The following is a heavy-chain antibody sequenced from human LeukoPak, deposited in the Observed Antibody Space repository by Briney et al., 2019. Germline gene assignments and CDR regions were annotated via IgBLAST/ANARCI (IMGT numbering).Heavy chain of an antibody. Sequence: GGSLRLSCAASGFTFSSYSMTWVRQAPGKGLEWVSSISSSSSYIYYAESVKGRFTISRDNAKNSLYLKMNSLRAEDTAVYYYARDYYDSSGYYEQDYFDYWGQGTLVSVCS. J-gene: IGHJ4*02. CDR3: ARDYYDSSGYYEQDYFDY. CDR1: GFTFSSYS. CDR2: ISSSSSYI. V-gene: IGHV3-21*01. D-gene: IGHD3-22*01.